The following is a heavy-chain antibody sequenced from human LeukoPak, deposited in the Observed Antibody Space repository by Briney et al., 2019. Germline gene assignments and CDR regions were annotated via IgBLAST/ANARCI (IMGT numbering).Heavy chain of an antibody. D-gene: IGHD6-13*01. CDR3: ARGVGRSSWYYHIGDHDAFDI. V-gene: IGHV1-2*02. CDR1: GYTFTGYY. Sequence: ASVKVSCKASGYTFTGYYMHWVRQAPGQGLEWMGWINPNSGGTNYAQKFQGRVTMTRDTSISTAYMELRSLRSDDTAVYYCARGVGRSSWYYHIGDHDAFDIWGQGTMVTVSS. CDR2: INPNSGGT. J-gene: IGHJ3*02.